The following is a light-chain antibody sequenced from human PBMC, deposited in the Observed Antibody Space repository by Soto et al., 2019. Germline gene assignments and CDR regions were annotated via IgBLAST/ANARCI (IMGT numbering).Light chain of an antibody. CDR3: QQYNSYST. Sequence: DIQMTQSPSTLSASVGDRVNITCRASESIIRWLAWYQQKPGEAPKLLIYDGSNLGSGVPSRFSGSGSGTDFTLTISSLHPDDFATYHCQQYNSYSTFGQGTKVDIK. J-gene: IGKJ1*01. CDR2: DGS. CDR1: ESIIRW. V-gene: IGKV1-5*01.